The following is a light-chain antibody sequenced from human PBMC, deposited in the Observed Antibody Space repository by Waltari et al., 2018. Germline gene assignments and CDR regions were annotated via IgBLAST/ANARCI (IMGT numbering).Light chain of an antibody. J-gene: IGKJ4*02. CDR2: AAS. CDR3: RQDNSFPRT. CDR1: QGVSSW. Sequence: DIQMTQSPSSVSASVLDRITYTCRASQGVSSWLACYQQKPRRPPKRLIYAASSLQSAVPSRCIGSGAGTDFTLTISSLQPEEVATYYYRQDNSFPRTFGRGTKVEIK. V-gene: IGKV1-12*01.